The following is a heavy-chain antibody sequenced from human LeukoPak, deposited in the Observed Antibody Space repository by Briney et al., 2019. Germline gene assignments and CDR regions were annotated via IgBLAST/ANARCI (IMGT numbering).Heavy chain of an antibody. J-gene: IGHJ6*03. D-gene: IGHD2-15*01. CDR2: IKSKTDGGTT. CDR3: AKDARRGYCSGGSCYTPYYYYYMDV. V-gene: IGHV3-15*01. CDR1: GFTFSNAW. Sequence: PGGSLRLSCAASGFTFSNAWMSWVRQAPGKGLEWVGRIKSKTDGGTTDYADSVKGRFTISRDNSKNTLYLQMNSLRAEDTAVYYCAKDARRGYCSGGSCYTPYYYYYMDVWGKGTTVTISS.